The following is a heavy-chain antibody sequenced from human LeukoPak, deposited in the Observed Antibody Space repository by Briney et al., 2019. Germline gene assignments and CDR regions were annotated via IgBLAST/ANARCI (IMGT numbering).Heavy chain of an antibody. J-gene: IGHJ3*02. CDR3: ARVIPTRRYCSSTSCLGAFDI. CDR1: GGAFSSSI. Sequence: SVKVSCKASGGAFSSSIISWVRQAPGQGLEWMGGFIPLLGTGTYAQKFQGRVTITADESTSTAYMELSSLRSEDTAVYYCARVIPTRRYCSSTSCLGAFDIWGQGTMVTVSS. D-gene: IGHD2-2*01. V-gene: IGHV1-69*16. CDR2: FIPLLGTG.